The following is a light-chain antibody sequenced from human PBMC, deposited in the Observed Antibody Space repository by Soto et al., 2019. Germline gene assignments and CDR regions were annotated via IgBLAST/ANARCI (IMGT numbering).Light chain of an antibody. V-gene: IGKV3D-15*01. Sequence: MTQSPSTLSASVGDRVTITCRASQSVSSNLAWYQQKPGQAPSLLIYDISARATGIPTRFSGSGSGTEFTLTISSLQSEDFAVYYCQQYNDWPLTFGGGTKVDIK. J-gene: IGKJ4*01. CDR3: QQYNDWPLT. CDR2: DIS. CDR1: QSVSSN.